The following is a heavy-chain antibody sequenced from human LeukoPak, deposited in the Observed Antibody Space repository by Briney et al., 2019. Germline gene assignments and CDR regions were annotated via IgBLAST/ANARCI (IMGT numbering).Heavy chain of an antibody. CDR1: GFTFGDYG. CDR3: TRGRYFVLY. J-gene: IGHJ4*02. Sequence: GGSLRLSCTASGFTFGDYGMSWVRQAPGEGLEWEGFIRSKAYGGTTEYAASVKGRFTISRDDSKSIAYLQMNSLKTEDTAVYYCTRGRYFVLYWGQGTLVTVSS. V-gene: IGHV3-49*04. CDR2: IRSKAYGGTT. D-gene: IGHD3-9*01.